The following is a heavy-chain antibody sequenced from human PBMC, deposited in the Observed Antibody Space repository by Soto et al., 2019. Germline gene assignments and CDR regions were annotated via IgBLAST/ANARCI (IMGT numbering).Heavy chain of an antibody. CDR1: GFTCSSYW. CDR2: IKQDGSEK. Sequence: EVQLVESGGGLVQPGGSLRLSCAASGFTCSSYWMSWVRQAPGKGLEWVANIKQDGSEKYYVDSVKGRFTISRDNAKNSLYLQMNSLRAEDTAVYYCARDQEEEHDFWSGYSGVDYWGQGTLVAVSS. CDR3: ARDQEEEHDFWSGYSGVDY. D-gene: IGHD3-3*01. J-gene: IGHJ4*02. V-gene: IGHV3-7*01.